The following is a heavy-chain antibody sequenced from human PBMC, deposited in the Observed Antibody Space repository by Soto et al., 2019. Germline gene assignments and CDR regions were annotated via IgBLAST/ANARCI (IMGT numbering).Heavy chain of an antibody. CDR1: GLTVSRTQ. D-gene: IGHD6-6*01. CDR2: IYSAGST. V-gene: IGHV3-53*01. CDR3: ARAREPEYSSSIFFDY. Sequence: VGSLRLSGAVSGLTVSRTQMSWVRQARGKGLQWVSVIYSAGSTYYANAVKGRFTISRDISENKIFLELNGLTVDDTAVYYCARAREPEYSSSIFFDYWGRGTVVTVSS. J-gene: IGHJ4*01.